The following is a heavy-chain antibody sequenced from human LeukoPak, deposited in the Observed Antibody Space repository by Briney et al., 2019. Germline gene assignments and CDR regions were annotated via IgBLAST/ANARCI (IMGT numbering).Heavy chain of an antibody. V-gene: IGHV1-18*01. J-gene: IGHJ4*02. CDR3: ARDRKDYDFWSGYYMVLVY. D-gene: IGHD3-3*01. CDR1: GYTFTSYG. CDR2: ISAYNGNT. Sequence: ASVKVSCKASGYTFTSYGISWVRQAPAQGLEWMGWISAYNGNTTYAQKLQGRVTMTTDTSTSTAYMELRSLRSDDTAVYYCARDRKDYDFWSGYYMVLVYWGQGTLVTVSS.